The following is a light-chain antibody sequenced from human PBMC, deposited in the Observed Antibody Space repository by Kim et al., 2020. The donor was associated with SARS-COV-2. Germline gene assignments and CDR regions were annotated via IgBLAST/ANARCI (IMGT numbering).Light chain of an antibody. CDR2: KAS. J-gene: IGKJ1*01. Sequence: DIQMTQSPSTLSASVGDRVTITCRASQSINTWLAWYQQKPGKAPKLLIYKASNLESGVPSRFSGSGSGTEFTLTISSLQPDDFATYYCQHYSDYPWTFGQGTKVDIK. CDR1: QSINTW. V-gene: IGKV1-5*03. CDR3: QHYSDYPWT.